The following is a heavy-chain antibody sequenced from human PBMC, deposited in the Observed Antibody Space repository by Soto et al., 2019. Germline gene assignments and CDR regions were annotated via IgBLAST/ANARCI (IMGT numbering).Heavy chain of an antibody. CDR2: INAGNGNT. J-gene: IGHJ5*01. D-gene: IGHD3-9*01. Sequence: GASVKVTCKASGYTFTSYAMHWVRQAPGQRLEWMGWINAGNGNTKYSQKFQGRVTITRDTSATTAYMELSNLRSEDTAVYYCATTLYDILTASVSNWFDPWVQGTLVTV. V-gene: IGHV1-3*01. CDR1: GYTFTSYA. CDR3: ATTLYDILTASVSNWFDP.